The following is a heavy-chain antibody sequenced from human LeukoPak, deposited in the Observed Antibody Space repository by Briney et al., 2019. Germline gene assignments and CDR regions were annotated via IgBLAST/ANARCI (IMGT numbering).Heavy chain of an antibody. D-gene: IGHD6-13*01. CDR1: GGSVSSGSYY. Sequence: SETLSLTCPVSGGSVSSGSYYWSWIRQPPGKGLEWIGYIYYSGSTNYNPSLKSRVTISVDTSKNQFSLKLSSVTAADTAVYYCARVIAAAGIDAFGIWGQGTMVTVSS. J-gene: IGHJ3*02. CDR3: ARVIAAAGIDAFGI. V-gene: IGHV4-61*01. CDR2: IYYSGST.